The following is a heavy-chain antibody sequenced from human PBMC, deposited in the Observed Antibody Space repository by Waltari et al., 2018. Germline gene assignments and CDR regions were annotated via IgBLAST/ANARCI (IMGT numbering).Heavy chain of an antibody. CDR1: GFTFSIYS. V-gene: IGHV3-48*02. J-gene: IGHJ5*02. CDR3: ARASGVGAVWRFDP. Sequence: EVQLVESGGGLVQPGGSLRLSCAASGFTFSIYSMNWVRQAPGKGLEWVSYITDSGNTIYYADSVKGRFTISRDNAKNSLYLQMNSLRDEDTAVYYCARASGVGAVWRFDPWGQGTLVTVSS. D-gene: IGHD1-26*01. CDR2: ITDSGNTI.